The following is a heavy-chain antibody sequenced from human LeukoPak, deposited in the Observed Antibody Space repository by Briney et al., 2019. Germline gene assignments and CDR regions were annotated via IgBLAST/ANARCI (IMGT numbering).Heavy chain of an antibody. Sequence: GASVKVSCKASGYTFTSYGISWVRQAPGQGLEWMGWISVYNGNTNYAQKLQGRVTLTTDTSTSTAYMELRSLRSDDTAVYYCARDRRDILTGPQSSDAFDIWGQGIMVTVSS. CDR2: ISVYNGNT. V-gene: IGHV1-18*01. D-gene: IGHD3-9*01. CDR3: ARDRRDILTGPQSSDAFDI. J-gene: IGHJ3*02. CDR1: GYTFTSYG.